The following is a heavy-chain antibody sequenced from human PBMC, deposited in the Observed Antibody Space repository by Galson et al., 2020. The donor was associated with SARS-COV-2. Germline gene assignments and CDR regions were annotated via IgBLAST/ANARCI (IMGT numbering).Heavy chain of an antibody. Sequence: GGSLRLSCAASGFTSSSYAMSWVRQAPGKGLEWVSAISGSGGSTYYADSMKGRFTISRDNSKNTLYLQMNSLRAEDTAVYYCANHDDYGDSFFDYWGQGTLVTVSS. CDR1: GFTSSSYA. V-gene: IGHV3-23*01. CDR3: ANHDDYGDSFFDY. CDR2: ISGSGGST. J-gene: IGHJ4*02. D-gene: IGHD4-17*01.